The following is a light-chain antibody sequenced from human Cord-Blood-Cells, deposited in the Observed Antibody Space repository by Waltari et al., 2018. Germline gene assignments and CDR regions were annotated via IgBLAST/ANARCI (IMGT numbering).Light chain of an antibody. CDR1: SSDVGSYNL. J-gene: IGLJ3*02. Sequence: QSALTQPASVSGSPGQSITISCTGTSSDVGSYNLVSWYQQHPGKAPNLMIYEGSKRPSGVSNRFSGSKSGNTASLTISGLKAEDEADYYCCSYAGSSTYWVFGGGTKLTVL. V-gene: IGLV2-23*01. CDR3: CSYAGSSTYWV. CDR2: EGS.